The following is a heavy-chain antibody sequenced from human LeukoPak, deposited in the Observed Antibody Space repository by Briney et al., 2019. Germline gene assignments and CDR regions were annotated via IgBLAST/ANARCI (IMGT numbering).Heavy chain of an antibody. CDR1: GFTFSSYS. CDR2: ISSSSSYI. J-gene: IGHJ4*02. CDR3: ARDQATDYFDY. Sequence: GGSLRLSCAASGFTFSSYSMNWVRQAPGKGLEWVSSISSSSSYIYYADSVRGRFTISRDNAKNSLYLQMNSLRAEDTAVYYCARDQATDYFDYWGQGTLVTVSS. V-gene: IGHV3-21*04. D-gene: IGHD5-12*01.